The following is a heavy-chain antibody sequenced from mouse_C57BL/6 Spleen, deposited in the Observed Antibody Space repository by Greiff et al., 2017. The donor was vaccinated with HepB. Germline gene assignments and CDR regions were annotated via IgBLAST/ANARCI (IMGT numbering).Heavy chain of an antibody. CDR1: GFTFSSYA. CDR3: AREERDGGYAMDY. Sequence: DVMLVESGGGLVKPGGSLKLSCAASGFTFSSYAMSWVRQTPEKRLEWVATISDGGSYTYYPDNVKGRFTISRDNAKNNLYLQMSHLKSEDTAMYYCAREERDGGYAMDYWGQGTSVTVSS. D-gene: IGHD3-3*01. J-gene: IGHJ4*01. CDR2: ISDGGSYT. V-gene: IGHV5-4*01.